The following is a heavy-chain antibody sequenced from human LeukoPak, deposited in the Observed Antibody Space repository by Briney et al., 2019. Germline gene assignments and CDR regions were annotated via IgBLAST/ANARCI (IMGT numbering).Heavy chain of an antibody. V-gene: IGHV4-59*01. Sequence: PSETLSLTCAVSGGSISSYYWSWIRQPPGKGLEWIGDICDRGSTNYNASLKSRVTISVATSKNQFSLTLRSVTAADTAVYYCARDRPGIAVAGDAFDIWGQGTMVTVSS. CDR2: ICDRGST. CDR1: GGSISSYY. CDR3: ARDRPGIAVAGDAFDI. J-gene: IGHJ3*02. D-gene: IGHD6-19*01.